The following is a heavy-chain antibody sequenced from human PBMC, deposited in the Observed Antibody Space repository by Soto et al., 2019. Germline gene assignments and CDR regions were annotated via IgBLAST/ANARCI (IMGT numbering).Heavy chain of an antibody. CDR1: GFIFSSYN. Sequence: EVQLVESGGGLVQPGGSLRLSCAASGFIFSSYNINWVRQAPGKGLEWVSYISSGSSTIYYADSVKGRFTISRDNAKNSLYLQMNSLRDEDTAVYYCARDPAHDYFWGSPAFWFDSWGQGTLVTVSS. D-gene: IGHD3-16*01. CDR2: ISSGSSTI. V-gene: IGHV3-48*02. J-gene: IGHJ5*01. CDR3: ARDPAHDYFWGSPAFWFDS.